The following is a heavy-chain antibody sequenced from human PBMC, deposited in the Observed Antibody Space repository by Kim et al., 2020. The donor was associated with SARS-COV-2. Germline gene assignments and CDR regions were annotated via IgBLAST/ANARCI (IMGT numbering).Heavy chain of an antibody. CDR1: GGSFSGYY. D-gene: IGHD3-9*01. Sequence: SETLSLTCAVYGGSFSGYYWSWIRQPPGKGLEWIGEINHSGSTNYNPSLKSRVTISVDTSKNQFSLKLSSVTAADTAVYYCARGDYDILTAPAGMDVWGQGTTVTVSS. V-gene: IGHV4-34*01. J-gene: IGHJ6*02. CDR2: INHSGST. CDR3: ARGDYDILTAPAGMDV.